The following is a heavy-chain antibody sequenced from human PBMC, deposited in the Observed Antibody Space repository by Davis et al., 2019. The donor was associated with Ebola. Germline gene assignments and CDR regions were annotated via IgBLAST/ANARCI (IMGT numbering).Heavy chain of an antibody. V-gene: IGHV4-61*01. CDR1: GGSISSSSYY. CDR2: IYYSGST. D-gene: IGHD1-26*01. CDR3: AREGGSYYHKYFQH. Sequence: PSETLSLTCTVSGGSISSSSYYWGWIRQPPGKGLEWIGYIYYSGSTNYNPSLKSRVTISVDTSKNQFSLKLSSVTAADTAVYYCAREGGSYYHKYFQHWGQGTLVTVSS. J-gene: IGHJ1*01.